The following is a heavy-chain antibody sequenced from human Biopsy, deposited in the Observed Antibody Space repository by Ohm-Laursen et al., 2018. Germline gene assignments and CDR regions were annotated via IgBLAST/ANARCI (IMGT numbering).Heavy chain of an antibody. J-gene: IGHJ4*02. V-gene: IGHV3-48*01. CDR3: ARGRTGG. CDR2: ISSSSGTR. CDR1: GFTFSHHS. D-gene: IGHD1/OR15-1a*01. Sequence: SLRLSCAASGFTFSHHSMNWVRQAPGKGLEWISYISSSSGTRYHADSVNGRFNISRDNAKNSLYLQMNSLRVEDTAVYYCARGRTGGWGQGTLVTVSS.